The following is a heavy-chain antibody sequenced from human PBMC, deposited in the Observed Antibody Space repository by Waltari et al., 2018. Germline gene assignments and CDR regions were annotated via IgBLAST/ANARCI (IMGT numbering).Heavy chain of an antibody. D-gene: IGHD2-15*01. CDR3: AREPLLGYCSGGSCYGY. V-gene: IGHV1-69*05. J-gene: IGHJ4*02. CDR2: IIPIFGTA. CDR1: GGTFSSYA. Sequence: QVQLVQSGAEVKKPGSSVKVSCKASGGTFSSYAISWVRQAPGQGLEWMGGIIPIFGTANYAQKFQGRVTITTDESTSTAYMELSSLLSEDTAVYYCAREPLLGYCSGGSCYGYWGQGTLVTVSS.